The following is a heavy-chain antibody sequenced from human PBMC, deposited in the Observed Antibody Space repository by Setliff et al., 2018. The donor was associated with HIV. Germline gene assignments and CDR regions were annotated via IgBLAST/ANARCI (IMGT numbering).Heavy chain of an antibody. Sequence: PSETLSLTCAVYGGTFNNYYWSWLRQPPGKRLEWIGEINHSGDTNYNPSLKSRVTLSVDTTNSHFSLKLSSVTAADTAVYFCARAQTRPSHYYMDVWGKGTTVTVSS. CDR3: ARAQTRPSHYYMDV. J-gene: IGHJ6*03. V-gene: IGHV4-34*01. CDR2: INHSGDT. CDR1: GGTFNNYY.